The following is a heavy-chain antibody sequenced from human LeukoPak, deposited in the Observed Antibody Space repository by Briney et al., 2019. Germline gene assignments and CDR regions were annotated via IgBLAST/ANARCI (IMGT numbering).Heavy chain of an antibody. J-gene: IGHJ4*02. D-gene: IGHD4-17*01. CDR3: AKDLTPRGEVFNFDY. CDR2: ISYDGSNK. Sequence: GGSLRLSCAASGFTFSSYGMHWVRQAPGKGLEWVAVISYDGSNKYYADSVRGRFTISRDSSKNTLYLQMNSLRAEDTAVYYCAKDLTPRGEVFNFDYWGQGTLVTVSS. V-gene: IGHV3-30*18. CDR1: GFTFSSYG.